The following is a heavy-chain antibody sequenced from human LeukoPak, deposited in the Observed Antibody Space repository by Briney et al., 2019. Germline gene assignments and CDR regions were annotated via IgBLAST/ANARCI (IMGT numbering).Heavy chain of an antibody. CDR1: GFTFSSYS. CDR3: TSQKGMDV. CDR2: ISSSSSYI. J-gene: IGHJ6*04. Sequence: GGSLRLSCAAYGFTFSSYSMNWVRQAPGKGLEWVSSISSSSSYIYYADSVKGRFIISRDNAKNSLYLQMNSLRVEDTAVYYCTSQKGMDVWGKGTTVTVSS. V-gene: IGHV3-21*01.